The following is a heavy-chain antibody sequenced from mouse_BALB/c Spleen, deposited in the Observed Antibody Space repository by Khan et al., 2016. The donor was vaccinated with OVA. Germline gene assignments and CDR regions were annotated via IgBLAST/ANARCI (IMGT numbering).Heavy chain of an antibody. Sequence: VELVESGAELAKPGASVKMSCKASGYTFTTYWMHWVKQRPGQGLEWIGYINPTSGYTDYNEKLKDRATLSADRSSSTAYMQLSSLTSEDSAVYYCTRDRIDYWGQGTTLTVSS. CDR2: INPTSGYT. CDR1: GYTFTTYW. V-gene: IGHV1-7*01. J-gene: IGHJ2*01. CDR3: TRDRIDY.